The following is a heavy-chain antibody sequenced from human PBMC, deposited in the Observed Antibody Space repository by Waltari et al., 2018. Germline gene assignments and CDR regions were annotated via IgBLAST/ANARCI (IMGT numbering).Heavy chain of an antibody. D-gene: IGHD1-20*01. J-gene: IGHJ3*02. CDR3: ARDFWYNWKADAFDI. V-gene: IGHV1-2*02. CDR1: GYTFTGYH. Sequence: QVQLVQSGAEVKKPGASVKVSCKASGYTFTGYHMYWVRQAPGQGLEWMGWINPKSGGTNSAQKFQGRVTMTRDTSISTAYMELSSLRSEDTAVYYCARDFWYNWKADAFDIWGQGTMVTVSS. CDR2: INPKSGGT.